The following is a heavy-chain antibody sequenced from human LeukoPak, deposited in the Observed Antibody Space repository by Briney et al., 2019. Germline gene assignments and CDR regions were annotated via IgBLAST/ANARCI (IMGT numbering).Heavy chain of an antibody. Sequence: SETLSLTCTVSGGSISSYYWSWLRQPAGKGLEWIGRIYTSGSTNYNPSLKSRVTISVDKSKNQFSLKLSSVTAADTAVYYCAREEGYSSGLGTDYWGQGTLVTVSS. J-gene: IGHJ4*02. CDR3: AREEGYSSGLGTDY. CDR1: GGSISSYY. V-gene: IGHV4-4*07. CDR2: IYTSGST. D-gene: IGHD6-19*01.